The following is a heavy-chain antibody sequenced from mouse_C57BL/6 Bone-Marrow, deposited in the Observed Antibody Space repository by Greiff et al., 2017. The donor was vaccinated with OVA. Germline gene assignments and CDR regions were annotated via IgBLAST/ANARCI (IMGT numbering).Heavy chain of an antibody. CDR2: IRLKSDNYAT. CDR3: TDLLYGLFAY. CDR1: GFTFSNYW. Sequence: EVKLVESGGGLVQPGGSMKLSCVASGFTFSNYWMNWVRQSPEKGLEWVAQIRLKSDNYATLYAESVKGRFTISRDDSKSSVYLQMNNLRAEDTGIYYCTDLLYGLFAYWGQGTLVTVSA. V-gene: IGHV6-3*01. D-gene: IGHD1-1*01. J-gene: IGHJ3*01.